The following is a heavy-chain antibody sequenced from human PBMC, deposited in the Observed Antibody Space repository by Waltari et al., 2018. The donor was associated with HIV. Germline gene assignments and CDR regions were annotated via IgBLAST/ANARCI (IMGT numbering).Heavy chain of an antibody. V-gene: IGHV3-74*01. CDR2: INSDGSST. CDR3: ARYYYDSSGHNWFDP. D-gene: IGHD3-22*01. CDR1: GFTFSRYW. Sequence: EVQLVESGGGLVQPGGSLRLSCAASGFTFSRYWMHWLSKATGKGLVWVSRINSDGSSTSYADSVKGRFTISRDNAKNTLYLQMNSLRAEDTAVYYCARYYYDSSGHNWFDPWGQGTLVTVSS. J-gene: IGHJ5*02.